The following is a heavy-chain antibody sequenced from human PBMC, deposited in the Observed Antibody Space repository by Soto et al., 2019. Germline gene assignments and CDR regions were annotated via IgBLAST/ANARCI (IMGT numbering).Heavy chain of an antibody. CDR1: GYTFTSYD. CDR3: ARREFITMVRGVSYYMDV. CDR2: ISAYNGNT. J-gene: IGHJ6*03. D-gene: IGHD3-10*01. Sequence: ASVKVSCKASGYTFTSYDISWVRQAPGQGLEWMGWISAYNGNTNYAQKLQGRVTMTTDTSTSTAYMELRSLRSDDTAVYYCARREFITMVRGVSYYMDVWGKGTTVTVSS. V-gene: IGHV1-18*01.